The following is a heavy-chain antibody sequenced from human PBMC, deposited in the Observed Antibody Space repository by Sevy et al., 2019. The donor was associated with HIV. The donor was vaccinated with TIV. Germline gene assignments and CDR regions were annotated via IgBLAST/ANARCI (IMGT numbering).Heavy chain of an antibody. CDR2: ISGSGGST. D-gene: IGHD6-13*01. CDR3: AKVWAAGGAFDI. V-gene: IGHV3-23*01. Sequence: GGSLRLYCAASGFTFSSYAMSWVRQAPGKGLEWVSTISGSGGSTYYADSVKGRFTISRDNSKNTLYLQMNSLRAEDTAVYYCAKVWAAGGAFDIWGQGTMVTVSS. J-gene: IGHJ3*02. CDR1: GFTFSSYA.